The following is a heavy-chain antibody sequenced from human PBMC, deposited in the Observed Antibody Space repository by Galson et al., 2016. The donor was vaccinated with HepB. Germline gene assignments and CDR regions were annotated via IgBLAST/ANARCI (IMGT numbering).Heavy chain of an antibody. V-gene: IGHV1-46*01. CDR1: GYSFTSHY. CDR3: ARGRKVTTDYFDY. J-gene: IGHJ4*02. CDR2: INPSAGST. D-gene: IGHD4-17*01. Sequence: SVKVSCKASGYSFTSHYIHWVRQAPGQGPEWMGIINPSAGSTQDAQRFQGRVIMTRDTSSSTAYMELSGLTSDDTAVYYCARGRKVTTDYFDYWGQGTLVTVSS.